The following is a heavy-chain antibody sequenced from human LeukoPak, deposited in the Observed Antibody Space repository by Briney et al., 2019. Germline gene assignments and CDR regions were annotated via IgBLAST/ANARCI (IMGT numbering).Heavy chain of an antibody. D-gene: IGHD6-6*01. J-gene: IGHJ4*02. CDR2: INHSVST. CDR3: ARSHSCSSEVSLGY. V-gene: IGHV4-34*01. CDR1: GGSFSDYF. Sequence: SETLSLTCALYGGSFSDYFWSWIRQPPGKGLEWLGEINHSVSTNYNPSLKSRVTISVDTSKIQFSLKLSSVTAADAAVYFCARSHSCSSEVSLGYWGQGTLVTVSS.